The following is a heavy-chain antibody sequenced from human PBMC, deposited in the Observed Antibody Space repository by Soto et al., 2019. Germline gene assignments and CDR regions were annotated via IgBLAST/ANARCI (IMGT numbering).Heavy chain of an antibody. CDR1: RGTFSSYA. V-gene: IGHV1-69*01. D-gene: IGHD2-2*01. Sequence: QVQLVQSGAAVKKPGSSVKVSCKASRGTFSSYAISWVRQAPGQGLEWMGGIIPICGTANYAQTSQGRVTITAHESTRSAYIEQSRLRSEHTAVYYCARDLDEEIVVVPARFARYYYGMDVWGQGTTLTVSS. CDR3: ARDLDEEIVVVPARFARYYYGMDV. CDR2: IIPICGTA. J-gene: IGHJ6*02.